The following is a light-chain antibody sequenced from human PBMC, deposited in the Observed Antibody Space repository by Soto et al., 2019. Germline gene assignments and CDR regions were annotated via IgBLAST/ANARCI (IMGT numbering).Light chain of an antibody. CDR2: DAS. Sequence: EIVLTQSPATLSLSPGERATLSCRASQSVSSYLAWYQQNPGQAPRLLIYDASNRATGIPARFSGSGSGTDFTLTITSLEPEDFAVYYCQQRSKSPPWTFGQGTKVEIK. CDR1: QSVSSY. J-gene: IGKJ1*01. CDR3: QQRSKSPPWT. V-gene: IGKV3-11*01.